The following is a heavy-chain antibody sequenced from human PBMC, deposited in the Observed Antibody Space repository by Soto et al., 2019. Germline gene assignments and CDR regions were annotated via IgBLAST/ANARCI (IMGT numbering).Heavy chain of an antibody. V-gene: IGHV1-69*06. CDR2: IIPIFGTA. Sequence: SVNVSCKASGGTFSSYAISWVRQAPGQGLEWMGGIIPIFGTANYAQKFQGRVTITADKSTSTAYMELSSLRSEDTAVYYCARDSGHIVVVTAMEMYYYGMDVWGQGTTVTV. D-gene: IGHD2-21*02. CDR1: GGTFSSYA. CDR3: ARDSGHIVVVTAMEMYYYGMDV. J-gene: IGHJ6*02.